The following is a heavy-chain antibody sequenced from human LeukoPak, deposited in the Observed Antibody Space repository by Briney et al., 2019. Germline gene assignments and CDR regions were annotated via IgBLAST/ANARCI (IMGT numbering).Heavy chain of an antibody. Sequence: PSETLSLTCTVSGGSISSYYWSWIRQPPGKGLEWIGYIYYSGSTNYNPSLKSRVTISVDTSKNQFSLKLSSVTAADTAVYYCARESYHWLALDYWGQGTLVTVSS. CDR3: ARESYHWLALDY. CDR1: GGSISSYY. J-gene: IGHJ4*02. V-gene: IGHV4-59*12. D-gene: IGHD6-19*01. CDR2: IYYSGST.